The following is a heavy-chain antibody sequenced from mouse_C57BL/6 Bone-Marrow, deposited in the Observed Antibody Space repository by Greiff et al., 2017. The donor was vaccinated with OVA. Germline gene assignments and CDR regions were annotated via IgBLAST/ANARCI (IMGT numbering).Heavy chain of an antibody. J-gene: IGHJ4*01. CDR1: GYTFTSYW. Sequence: QVQLQQPGAELVKPGASVKLSCKASGYTFTSYWMHWVKQRPGQGLEWIGMIHPNSGSTNYNEKFKSKATLTVDKSSSTAYMQLSSLTSEDSAVYDCARQGFITTDLDYWGQGTSVTVSS. D-gene: IGHD1-1*01. CDR2: IHPNSGST. CDR3: ARQGFITTDLDY. V-gene: IGHV1-64*01.